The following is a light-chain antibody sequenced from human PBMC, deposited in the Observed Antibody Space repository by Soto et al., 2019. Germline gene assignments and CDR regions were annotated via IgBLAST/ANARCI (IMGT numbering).Light chain of an antibody. CDR2: GAS. V-gene: IGKV1-9*01. Sequence: IQLTQSPSSLSASVGDRVTITCRASQGINSYLGWYQQKPGKAPNLLIYGASTLHSGVPSRFSGGGSGTDFTLTISSLQPEDFATYYCQQVNVYPSTFGGGTKVEIK. J-gene: IGKJ4*01. CDR3: QQVNVYPST. CDR1: QGINSY.